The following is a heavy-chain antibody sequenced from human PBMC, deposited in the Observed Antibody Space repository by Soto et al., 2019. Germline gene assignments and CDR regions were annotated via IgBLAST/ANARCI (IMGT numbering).Heavy chain of an antibody. Sequence: EVQLLESGGGLVQPGGSLRLSCAASGFTFSSYAMSWVRQAPGKGLEWVSAISGSGGSTYYADSVKGRFTISRDNSKNTLYLQMNSLRAEDTAVYCCANDDDYSNYYFDYWGQGTLVTVSS. V-gene: IGHV3-23*01. CDR1: GFTFSSYA. J-gene: IGHJ4*02. CDR2: ISGSGGST. D-gene: IGHD4-4*01. CDR3: ANDDDYSNYYFDY.